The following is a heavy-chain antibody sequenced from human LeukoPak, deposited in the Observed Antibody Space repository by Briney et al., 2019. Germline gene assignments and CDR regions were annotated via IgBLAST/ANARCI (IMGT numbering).Heavy chain of an antibody. Sequence: SETLSLTCTVSGGSISSYYWSWIRQPAGKGLEWIGRIYTSGSTNYNPSLKSRVTISVDTSKNQFSLTLSSVTAADTAVYYCASLGYGGSYHDYWGQGTLVTVSS. J-gene: IGHJ4*02. D-gene: IGHD1-26*01. CDR2: IYTSGST. CDR1: GGSISSYY. CDR3: ASLGYGGSYHDY. V-gene: IGHV4-4*07.